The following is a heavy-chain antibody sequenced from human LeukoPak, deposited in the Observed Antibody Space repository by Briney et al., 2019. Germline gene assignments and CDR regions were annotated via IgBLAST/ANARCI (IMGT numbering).Heavy chain of an antibody. CDR3: TRERRSGIAAFDY. D-gene: IGHD6-13*01. CDR2: IYSGGGT. Sequence: GGSLRLSCAASGFTDSSTYMTWVRQAPGKGLEWVSVIYSGGGTFYADSVKGRFTISRDNSKNTVHLQMNSLRAEDTAVYYCTRERRSGIAAFDYRGQGTLVTVSS. V-gene: IGHV3-66*01. CDR1: GFTDSSTY. J-gene: IGHJ4*02.